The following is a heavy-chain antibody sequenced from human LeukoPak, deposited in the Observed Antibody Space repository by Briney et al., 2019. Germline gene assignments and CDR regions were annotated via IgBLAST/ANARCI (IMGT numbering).Heavy chain of an antibody. J-gene: IGHJ4*02. Sequence: SVKVSCKASGGTFSSYAISWVRQAPGQGLEWMGGIIPIFGTANYAQKFQGRVTITTDESTSTAYMELSSLRSEDTAVYYCARGRESHYDFWSGPLDCWGQGTLVTVSS. CDR2: IIPIFGTA. CDR3: ARGRESHYDFWSGPLDC. V-gene: IGHV1-69*05. D-gene: IGHD3-3*01. CDR1: GGTFSSYA.